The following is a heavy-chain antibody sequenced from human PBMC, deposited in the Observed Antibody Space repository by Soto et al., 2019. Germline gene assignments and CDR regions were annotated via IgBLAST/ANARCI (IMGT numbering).Heavy chain of an antibody. CDR3: ARHTAMGFYYYYGMDV. CDR1: GYSFTSYL. V-gene: IGHV5-10-1*01. J-gene: IGHJ6*02. Sequence: GESLKISFKGSGYSFTSYLISWVRQMPVKGLEWMGRIDPSDSYTNYSPSFQGHVTISADKSISTAYLQWSSLKASDTAMYYCARHTAMGFYYYYGMDVWGQGTTVTVSS. CDR2: IDPSDSYT. D-gene: IGHD5-18*01.